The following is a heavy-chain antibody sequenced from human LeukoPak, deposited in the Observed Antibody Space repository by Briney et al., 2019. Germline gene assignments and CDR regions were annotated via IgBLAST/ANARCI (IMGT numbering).Heavy chain of an antibody. CDR1: GFTSSSYA. J-gene: IGHJ5*02. CDR2: ISYDGRNK. D-gene: IGHD2-15*01. Sequence: PGGSLRLSCAGSGFTSSSYAMHWVRQAPGKGLEWVAVISYDGRNKYYADSVKGRFTISRDNSKNTLYLQMNSLRVEDTAVYYCARGGYCSGGSCYSSPWFDPWGQGTLVTVSS. V-gene: IGHV3-30*04. CDR3: ARGGYCSGGSCYSSPWFDP.